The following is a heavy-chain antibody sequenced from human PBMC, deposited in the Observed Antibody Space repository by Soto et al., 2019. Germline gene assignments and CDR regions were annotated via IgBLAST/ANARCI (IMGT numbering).Heavy chain of an antibody. D-gene: IGHD6-13*01. Sequence: PGGSLRLSCAASGFTFSDYYMSWIRQAPGKGLEWVSYISSSGSTTYYADSVKGRFTISRDNSKNTLYLQMNSLRAEDTAVYYCAKRDWSSWLPFDYWGQGTLVTVSS. CDR2: ISSSGSTT. CDR3: AKRDWSSWLPFDY. CDR1: GFTFSDYY. J-gene: IGHJ4*02. V-gene: IGHV3-11*01.